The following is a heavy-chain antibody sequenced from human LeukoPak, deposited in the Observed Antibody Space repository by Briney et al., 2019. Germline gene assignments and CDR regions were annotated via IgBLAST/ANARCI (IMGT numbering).Heavy chain of an antibody. Sequence: GGSLRLSCSAFGFTFSSYEMNWVRQAPGKGLEWVSYISSSGSSIYYADSVKGRFTISRDNAKNSLYLQMNSLRAEDTAVYYCAGKYCSTTSCLFDYWGQGTLVTVSS. CDR2: ISSSGSSI. D-gene: IGHD2-2*01. J-gene: IGHJ4*02. CDR3: AGKYCSTTSCLFDY. CDR1: GFTFSSYE. V-gene: IGHV3-48*03.